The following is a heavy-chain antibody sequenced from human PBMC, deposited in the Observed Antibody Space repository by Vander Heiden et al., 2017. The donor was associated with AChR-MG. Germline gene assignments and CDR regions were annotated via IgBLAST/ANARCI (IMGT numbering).Heavy chain of an antibody. CDR3: ARDKGYAMDV. J-gene: IGHJ6*02. CDR2: IYGDGSNT. D-gene: IGHD2-15*01. V-gene: IGHV3-74*01. Sequence: EVQLVESGGGLVQPGGSLRLSCAASGFTFSSYWMHWVRQARGKGLVWVSRIYGDGSNTIYADSVKGRFTISRDNAKNTLYLQMNSLRAEDTAVYYCARDKGYAMDVWGQGTTVTVSS. CDR1: GFTFSSYW.